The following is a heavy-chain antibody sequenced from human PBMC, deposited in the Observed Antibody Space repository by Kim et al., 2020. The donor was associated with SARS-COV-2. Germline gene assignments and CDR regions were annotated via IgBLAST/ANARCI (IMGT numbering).Heavy chain of an antibody. CDR1: GGSISSYY. D-gene: IGHD3-22*01. Sequence: SETLSLTCTVSGGSISSYYWSWIRQPPGKGLEWIGYIYYSGSTNYNPSLKSRVTISVDTSKNQFSLKLSSVTAADTAVYYCARHASGYYDSSGYYYKPHAFDIWGQGTMVTVSS. CDR3: ARHASGYYDSSGYYYKPHAFDI. CDR2: IYYSGST. J-gene: IGHJ3*02. V-gene: IGHV4-59*08.